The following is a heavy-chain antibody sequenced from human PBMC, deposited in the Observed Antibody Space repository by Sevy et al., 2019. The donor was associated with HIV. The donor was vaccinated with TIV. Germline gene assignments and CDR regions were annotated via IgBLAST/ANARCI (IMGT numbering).Heavy chain of an antibody. CDR2: ISGSGGTT. J-gene: IGHJ6*03. Sequence: GGSLRLSCAASGFTFSSYAMSWVRQAPGKGLEWVSAISGSGGTTYYADSVKGRFTISRDNSKNTLYLQMNSLRAEDTAVYYCAKRGLGYCSSTSCYGYYYMDVWGKGTTVTVSS. CDR3: AKRGLGYCSSTSCYGYYYMDV. CDR1: GFTFSSYA. V-gene: IGHV3-23*01. D-gene: IGHD2-2*01.